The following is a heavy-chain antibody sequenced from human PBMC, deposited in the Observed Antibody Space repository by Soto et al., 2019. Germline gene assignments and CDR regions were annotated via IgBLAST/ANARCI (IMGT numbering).Heavy chain of an antibody. D-gene: IGHD2-21*02. J-gene: IGHJ6*02. CDR1: GGSISSYY. Sequence: SETLSLTCTVSGGSISSYYWSWIRQPPGKGLEWIGYIYYGGSTNYNPSLKSRVTISVDTSKNQFSLKLSSVTAADTAVYYCARDPVVTPEGSFDYYYGMDVWGQGTTVTVSS. CDR3: ARDPVVTPEGSFDYYYGMDV. CDR2: IYYGGST. V-gene: IGHV4-59*01.